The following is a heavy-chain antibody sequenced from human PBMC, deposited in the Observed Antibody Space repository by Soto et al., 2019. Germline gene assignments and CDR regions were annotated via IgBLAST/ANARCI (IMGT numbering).Heavy chain of an antibody. J-gene: IGHJ4*02. V-gene: IGHV3-48*02. CDR3: TGYPTSLTVTREV. D-gene: IGHD4-17*01. CDR1: GFTFSSYS. Sequence: EVQLVESGGGLVQPGGSLRLSCAASGFTFSSYSMNWVRQAPGKGLEWVSYISSSSSTIYYADSVKGRFTISRDNAKNSLYVQMNCPRDEETDMYDLTGYPTSLTVTREVWGQGTPVTVSS. CDR2: ISSSSSTI.